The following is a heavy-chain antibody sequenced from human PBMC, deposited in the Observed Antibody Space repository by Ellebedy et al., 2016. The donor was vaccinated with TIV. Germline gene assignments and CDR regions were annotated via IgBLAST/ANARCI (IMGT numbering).Heavy chain of an antibody. V-gene: IGHV4-39*07. D-gene: IGHD6-6*01. J-gene: IGHJ5*01. Sequence: MPSETLSPTCTLPGGSIRTSTYYWGWIRQPPGKGPEWIWTMSYSGSTYYNPSLKSRVTISVDTSKNQFSLKLSSVTAADAAVYYCARDEYKISWFKYWGQGTLVAVSS. CDR2: MSYSGST. CDR3: ARDEYKISWFKY. CDR1: GGSIRTSTYY.